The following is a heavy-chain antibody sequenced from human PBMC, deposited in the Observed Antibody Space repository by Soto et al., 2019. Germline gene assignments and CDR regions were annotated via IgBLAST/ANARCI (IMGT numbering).Heavy chain of an antibody. J-gene: IGHJ6*02. CDR1: GFTFSSYG. V-gene: IGHV3-30*03. CDR2: ISYDGSNK. Sequence: QVQLVESGGGVVQPGRSLRLSCAASGFTFSSYGMHWVRQAPGKGLEWVAVISYDGSNKYYADSVKGRFTISRDNSKNTLYLQMNSLGAEDTDVYYCAIPYSSSWYGGGMDVWGQGTTVTVSS. CDR3: AIPYSSSWYGGGMDV. D-gene: IGHD6-13*01.